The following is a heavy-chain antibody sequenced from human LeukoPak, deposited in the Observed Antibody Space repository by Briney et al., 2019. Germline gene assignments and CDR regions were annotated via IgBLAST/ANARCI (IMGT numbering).Heavy chain of an antibody. CDR3: ARIVRYYDSSGYYYYFDY. V-gene: IGHV2-70*01. CDR1: GFSLGTSGMW. D-gene: IGHD3-22*01. Sequence: SGPALVNPTPPLTLTFTFSGFSLGTSGMWVSWIRQPPVKALEWLALIDWDDDKYYITSLKTRLTISTDTSKNQVVLTMTNMDPVDTATYYCARIVRYYDSSGYYYYFDYWGQGTLVTVSS. CDR2: IDWDDDK. J-gene: IGHJ4*02.